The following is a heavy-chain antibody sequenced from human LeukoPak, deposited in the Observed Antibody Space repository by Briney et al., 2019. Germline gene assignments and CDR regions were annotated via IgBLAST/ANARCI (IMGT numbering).Heavy chain of an antibody. J-gene: IGHJ4*02. CDR2: ISAYNGNT. D-gene: IGHD2-15*01. Sequence: VASVKVSCKASGYTFTSYGISWVRQAPGQGLEWMGWISAYNGNTNYAQKLQGRVTMTTDTSTSTAYMELRSLRSDDTAVYYCAREPTLYCSGGSCYDPDYYFDYWGQGTLVTVSS. CDR1: GYTFTSYG. V-gene: IGHV1-18*01. CDR3: AREPTLYCSGGSCYDPDYYFDY.